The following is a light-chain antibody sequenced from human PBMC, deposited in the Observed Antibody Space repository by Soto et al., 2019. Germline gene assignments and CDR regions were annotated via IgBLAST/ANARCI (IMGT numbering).Light chain of an antibody. CDR3: SSYAASGNLWV. Sequence: QSALTQPASVSGSPGQSITVSCTGTTGDVGGYNYVSWYQQHPGKAPKLIIYEVTNRPSGVSNRFSASKSGNTASLTISGLQADDEADYYCSSYAASGNLWVFGGGTKLTVL. CDR1: TGDVGGYNY. CDR2: EVT. J-gene: IGLJ3*02. V-gene: IGLV2-14*01.